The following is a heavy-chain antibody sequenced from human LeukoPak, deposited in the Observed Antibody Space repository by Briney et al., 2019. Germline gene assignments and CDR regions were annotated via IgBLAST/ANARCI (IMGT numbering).Heavy chain of an antibody. CDR1: GFTFSSYW. J-gene: IGHJ4*02. V-gene: IGHV3-30*03. CDR2: ISYDGSNK. D-gene: IGHD5-18*01. Sequence: GGSLRLSCAASGFTFSSYWMHWVRQAPGKGLEWVAVISYDGSNKYYADSVKGRFTISRDNSKNTLYLQMNSLRAEDTAVYYCASPPPPLPSGYSYGSHFDYWGQGTLVTVSS. CDR3: ASPPPPLPSGYSYGSHFDY.